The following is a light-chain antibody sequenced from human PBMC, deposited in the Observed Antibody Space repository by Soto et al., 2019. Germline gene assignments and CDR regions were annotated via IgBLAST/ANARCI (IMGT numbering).Light chain of an antibody. V-gene: IGKV1-6*02. J-gene: IGKJ1*01. CDR3: LQHYSWPWT. Sequence: AIQLTQSPSSLSASVGDRVTITCRASQDIRNNLGWYQQKPGRAPKLLIFTASGLQSGVPSRFSGRGSGTDFTLTISGLQSEDSGVYYCLQHYSWPWTFGQGTKVDI. CDR2: TAS. CDR1: QDIRNN.